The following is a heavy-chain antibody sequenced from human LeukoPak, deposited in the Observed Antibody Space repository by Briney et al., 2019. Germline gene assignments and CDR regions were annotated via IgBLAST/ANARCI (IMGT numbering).Heavy chain of an antibody. Sequence: SETLSLTCTLSGRSISSYYWSWIRQPARKGLEWIGRIYTSGSTNYNPSLKSRVTMSVDTSKNQFSLKLSSVTAADTAVYYCARDADYGDYYFHYWGQGTLVTVSS. J-gene: IGHJ4*02. V-gene: IGHV4-4*07. CDR2: IYTSGST. CDR3: ARDADYGDYYFHY. D-gene: IGHD4-17*01. CDR1: GRSISSYY.